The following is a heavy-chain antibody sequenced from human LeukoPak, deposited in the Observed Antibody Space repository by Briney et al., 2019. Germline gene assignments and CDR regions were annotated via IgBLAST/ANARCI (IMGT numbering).Heavy chain of an antibody. V-gene: IGHV3-33*01. Sequence: GGSLRLSCAASGFTFSSYGMHWVRQAPGKGLEWVAVIWYDGSNKYYADSVKGRLTISRDNSKNTLYLQMNSLRAEDTAVYYCARGRERYYYDSSGYYLDYWGQGTLVTVSS. CDR3: ARGRERYYYDSSGYYLDY. J-gene: IGHJ4*02. CDR2: IWYDGSNK. D-gene: IGHD3-22*01. CDR1: GFTFSSYG.